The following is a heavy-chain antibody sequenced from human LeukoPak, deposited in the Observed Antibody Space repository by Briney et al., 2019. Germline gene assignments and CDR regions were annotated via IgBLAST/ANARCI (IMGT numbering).Heavy chain of an antibody. CDR3: ARGGYYAFDI. V-gene: IGHV3-30*09. Sequence: GRCLRLSCAASGFTFNNHGIGWVRQAAGKGLEWVAIISYDGSNQYYADSVKGRFAISRDSSQNTLYLQMNTLRVEDTAVYFCARGGYYAFDIWGQGTMVTVSS. J-gene: IGHJ3*02. CDR1: GFTFNNHG. CDR2: ISYDGSNQ. D-gene: IGHD3-22*01.